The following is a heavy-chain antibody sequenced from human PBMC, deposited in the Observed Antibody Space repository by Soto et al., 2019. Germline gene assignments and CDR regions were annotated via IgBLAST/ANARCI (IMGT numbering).Heavy chain of an antibody. CDR2: IIPIFGTA. Sequence: SVKVSCKASGGIFSSYAISWVRQAPGQGLEWMGGIIPIFGTANYAQKFQGRVTITADESTSTAYMELSSLRSEDTAVYYCASCYASGYSSGCPSLYYFDYWGQGTLVTVSS. CDR1: GGIFSSYA. D-gene: IGHD6-19*01. CDR3: ASCYASGYSSGCPSLYYFDY. V-gene: IGHV1-69*13. J-gene: IGHJ4*02.